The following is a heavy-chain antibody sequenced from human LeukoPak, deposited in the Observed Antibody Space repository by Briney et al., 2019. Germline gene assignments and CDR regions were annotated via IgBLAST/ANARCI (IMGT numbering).Heavy chain of an antibody. V-gene: IGHV1-2*02. CDR2: INPNGGGT. D-gene: IGHD6-19*01. J-gene: IGHJ5*02. CDR3: ARESLAVAGSNWFDP. Sequence: ASVKVSCKASGYTFTGYYMHWVRQAPGQGLEWMGWINPNGGGTNYAQKFQGRVTMTRDTSISTAYMELSRLRSDDTAVYYCARESLAVAGSNWFDPWGQGTLVTVSS. CDR1: GYTFTGYY.